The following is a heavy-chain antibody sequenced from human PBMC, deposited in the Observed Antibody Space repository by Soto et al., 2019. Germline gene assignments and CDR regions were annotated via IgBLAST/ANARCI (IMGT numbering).Heavy chain of an antibody. CDR1: GGSIRSYY. CDR3: ARAYGYYFDY. J-gene: IGHJ4*02. Sequence: SETLSLTCNVSGGSIRSYYWSWIRQPPGKGLEWIGYIYYSGSTNYNPSLKSRVTISVDTSKNQFSLKMSSVAVADTAVYYCARAYGYYFDYWGQGTLVTVS. D-gene: IGHD4-17*01. V-gene: IGHV4-59*01. CDR2: IYYSGST.